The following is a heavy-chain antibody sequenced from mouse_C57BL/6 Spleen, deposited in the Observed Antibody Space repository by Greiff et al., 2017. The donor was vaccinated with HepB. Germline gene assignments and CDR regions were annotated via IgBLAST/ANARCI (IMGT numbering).Heavy chain of an antibody. J-gene: IGHJ1*03. CDR1: GYTFTSYG. D-gene: IGHD1-1*01. V-gene: IGHV1-81*01. Sequence: QVQLKESGAELARPGASVKLSCKASGYTFTSYGISWVKQRTGQGLEWIGEIYPRSGNTYYNEKFKGKATLTADKSSSTAYMELRSLTSEDSAVYFCARGGTVVATRYFDVWGTGTTVTVSS. CDR3: ARGGTVVATRYFDV. CDR2: IYPRSGNT.